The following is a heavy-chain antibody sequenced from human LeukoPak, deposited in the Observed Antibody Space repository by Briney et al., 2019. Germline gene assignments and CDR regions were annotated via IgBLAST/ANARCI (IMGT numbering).Heavy chain of an antibody. J-gene: IGHJ4*02. CDR2: ISGSNSYI. D-gene: IGHD3-22*01. CDR1: GFTFSTYA. CDR3: ACDSSGYLDY. Sequence: GGTLRLSCAASGFTFSTYAMTWVRQAPGKGLEWVSSISGSNSYIYYADSVKGRFTISRHNAKNSLYLQMNSLRAEDTAVYYCACDSSGYLDYWGQGTLVTVSS. V-gene: IGHV3-21*01.